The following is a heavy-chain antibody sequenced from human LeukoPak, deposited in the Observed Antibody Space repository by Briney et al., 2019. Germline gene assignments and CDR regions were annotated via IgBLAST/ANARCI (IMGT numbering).Heavy chain of an antibody. CDR1: GFTFSSYA. J-gene: IGHJ4*02. V-gene: IGHV3-23*01. CDR2: ISGSGGST. Sequence: GGSLRLSCAASGFTFSSYAMSWVRQAPGEGLEWVSAISGSGGSTYYADSVKGRFTTSRDNSKNTLYLQMNSLRAEDTAVYYCAKAYQLLYGGGVFDYWGQGTLVTVSS. D-gene: IGHD2-2*02. CDR3: AKAYQLLYGGGVFDY.